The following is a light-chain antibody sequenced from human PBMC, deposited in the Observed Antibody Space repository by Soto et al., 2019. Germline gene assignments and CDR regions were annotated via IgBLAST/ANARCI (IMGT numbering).Light chain of an antibody. CDR2: EAA. CDR1: SDDIGANNY. Sequence: QSALTQPASVSGSPGQSITISCTGTSDDIGANNYVSWYQHHPGKAPKILIYEAANRPSGISHRFSGSNSGNTASLTISGLQAEEESDYFCTSYTSASNLVFGGGTKLTV. CDR3: TSYTSASNLV. J-gene: IGLJ2*01. V-gene: IGLV2-14*01.